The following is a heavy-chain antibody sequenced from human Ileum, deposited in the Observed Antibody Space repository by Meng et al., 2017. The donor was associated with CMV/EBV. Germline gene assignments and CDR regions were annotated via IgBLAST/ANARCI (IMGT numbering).Heavy chain of an antibody. D-gene: IGHD6-19*01. CDR2: LHPSGVT. CDR3: ARDSAWLIDQ. Sequence: QVQLQQWCAGLLKPSETLSLTCTVYGGSFINYYLTWIRQPPGKGLEWIGELHPSGVTNYNPSLESRFTISVDTSKNQFSLNLTSVTAADTAVYYCARDSAWLIDQWGQGTLVTVSS. V-gene: IGHV4-34*01. J-gene: IGHJ4*02. CDR1: GGSFINYY.